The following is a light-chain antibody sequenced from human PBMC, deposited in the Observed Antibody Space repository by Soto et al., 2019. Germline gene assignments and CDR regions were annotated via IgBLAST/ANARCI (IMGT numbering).Light chain of an antibody. V-gene: IGKV3-15*01. CDR2: GAS. Sequence: EIVMTQSPATLSVSPGERATLSCRASQSISSNLAWYQQKPGQAPRFLIYGASTRATGIPARFSGSGSGTEFPPTISTLQSEYFAVYYWQQYDNWPRTFGQGTRLEIK. CDR3: QQYDNWPRT. CDR1: QSISSN. J-gene: IGKJ5*01.